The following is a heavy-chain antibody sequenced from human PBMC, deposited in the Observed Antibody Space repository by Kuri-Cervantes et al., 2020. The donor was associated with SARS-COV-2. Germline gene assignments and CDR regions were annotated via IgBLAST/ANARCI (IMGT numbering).Heavy chain of an antibody. J-gene: IGHJ6*04. CDR1: GGSIGSSSYY. D-gene: IGHD4-23*01. CDR3: ARSGGFLDV. CDR2: IYYSGST. V-gene: IGHV4-39*01. Sequence: SETLSLTCTVSGGSIGSSSYYWGWIRQPPGKGLEWIGSIYYSGSTYYNPSLKSRVTISVDTSKNQFSLKLSSVTAADTAVYYCARSGGFLDVWGKGTTVTVSS.